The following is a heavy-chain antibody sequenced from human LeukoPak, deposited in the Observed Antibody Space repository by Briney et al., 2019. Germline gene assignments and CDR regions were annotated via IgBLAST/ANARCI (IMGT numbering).Heavy chain of an antibody. Sequence: GRSLRLSCASSEFNFSSHGMHRVRQASGTALEWVAVIWYDGIKQYYADSVKGRFTTSRDNSKKTLYLQMNSLRAEDTAVYYCARDDGAAVAGTGVYWGQGTLVTVSS. J-gene: IGHJ4*02. D-gene: IGHD6-19*01. CDR3: ARDDGAAVAGTGVY. CDR1: EFNFSSHG. V-gene: IGHV3-33*01. CDR2: IWYDGIKQ.